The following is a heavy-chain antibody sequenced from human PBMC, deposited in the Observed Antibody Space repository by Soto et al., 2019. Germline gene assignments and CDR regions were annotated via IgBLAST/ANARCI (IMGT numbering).Heavy chain of an antibody. D-gene: IGHD3-10*01. V-gene: IGHV3-53*04. CDR3: AGGYDRGSGSQGAFDI. CDR1: GFTVSSNY. Sequence: EVQLVESGGGLVQPGGSLRLSCAASGFTVSSNYMSWVRQAPGKGLEWVSVIYSGGSTYNADSVKGRFTISRHNSKNTLHLQMNSLRAEDTAVYYCAGGYDRGSGSQGAFDIWGQGTMVTVSS. J-gene: IGHJ3*02. CDR2: IYSGGST.